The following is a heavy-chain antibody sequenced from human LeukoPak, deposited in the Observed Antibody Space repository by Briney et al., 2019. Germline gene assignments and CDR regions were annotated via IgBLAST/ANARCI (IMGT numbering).Heavy chain of an antibody. D-gene: IGHD6-19*01. J-gene: IGHJ4*02. CDR2: INSDGSST. V-gene: IGHV3-74*01. CDR1: GFNFSSYR. Sequence: GGSLRLSCAASGFNFSSYRMHWVRQAPGKGLVWVSRINSDGSSTSYADSVKGRFTISRDNAKNTLYLQMNSQRADDTAVYYCARGPYSSGWYYFDYWGQGTLVTVSS. CDR3: ARGPYSSGWYYFDY.